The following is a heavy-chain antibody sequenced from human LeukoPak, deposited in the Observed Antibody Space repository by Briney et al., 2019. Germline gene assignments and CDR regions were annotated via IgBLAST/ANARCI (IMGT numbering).Heavy chain of an antibody. CDR3: ARDDSSGYPDY. D-gene: IGHD3-22*01. CDR1: GGSISSGGYY. V-gene: IGHV4-31*03. J-gene: IGHJ4*02. Sequence: SETLSLTCTVSGGSISSGGYYWSWIRQHPGKGLEWIGYIYYSGSTYYNPSLKSRVTISVDTSKDQFPLKLSSVTAADTAVYYCARDDSSGYPDYWGQGTLVTVSS. CDR2: IYYSGST.